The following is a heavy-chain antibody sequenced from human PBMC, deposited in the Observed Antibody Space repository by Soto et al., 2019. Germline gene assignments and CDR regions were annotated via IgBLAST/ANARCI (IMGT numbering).Heavy chain of an antibody. CDR2: MNPNSGNT. CDR1: GYTFTSYD. J-gene: IGHJ5*02. CDR3: ARDRRYCSSTSCTNWFDP. V-gene: IGHV1-8*01. D-gene: IGHD2-2*01. Sequence: ASVKVSCKASGYTFTSYDINWVRQATGQGLEWMGWMNPNSGNTGYAQKFQGRVTMIRNTSISTAYMELSSLRSEDTAVYYCARDRRYCSSTSCTNWFDPWGQGTLVTVSS.